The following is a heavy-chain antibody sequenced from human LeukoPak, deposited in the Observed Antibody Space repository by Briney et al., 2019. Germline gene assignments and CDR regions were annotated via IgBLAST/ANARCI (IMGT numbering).Heavy chain of an antibody. Sequence: GRSLRLSCAASGFTFSSYGMHWVRQAPGKGLEWVAVISYDGSNKYYADSVKGRFTISRDNSKNTLYLQMNSLRAEDTAVYCCAKDLAVAGLDYWGQGTLVTVSS. CDR1: GFTFSSYG. V-gene: IGHV3-30*18. J-gene: IGHJ4*02. CDR2: ISYDGSNK. D-gene: IGHD6-19*01. CDR3: AKDLAVAGLDY.